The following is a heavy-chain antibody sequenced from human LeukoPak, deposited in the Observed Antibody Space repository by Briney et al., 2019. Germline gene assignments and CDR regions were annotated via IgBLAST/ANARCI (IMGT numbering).Heavy chain of an antibody. CDR2: IWYDGSNK. CDR3: AKDLGIAVARNGDY. J-gene: IGHJ4*02. Sequence: PGRSLRLSCAASGFTFSGYGMHWVRQAPGKWLEWVAVIWYDGSNKYYADSVKGRFTISRDNSKNTLYLQMNSLRAEDTAVYCCAKDLGIAVARNGDYWGQGTLVTVSS. V-gene: IGHV3-33*06. D-gene: IGHD6-19*01. CDR1: GFTFSGYG.